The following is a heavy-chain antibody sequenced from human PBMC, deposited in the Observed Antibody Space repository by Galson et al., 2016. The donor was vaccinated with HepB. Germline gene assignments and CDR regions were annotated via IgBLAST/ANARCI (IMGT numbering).Heavy chain of an antibody. CDR2: IDWDDDK. J-gene: IGHJ4*02. CDR3: ARLLAYCGSDCYSIFDY. V-gene: IGHV2-70*01. CDR1: GFSLSTSGMC. Sequence: PALVKPTQTLTLTCTFSGFSLSTSGMCVSWIRQPPGKALEWLALIDWDDDKYYSTSLKTRLTISKDTSKNQVVLTMTNMDPVDTATYYCARLLAYCGSDCYSIFDYWGQGTLVTVSS. D-gene: IGHD2-21*02.